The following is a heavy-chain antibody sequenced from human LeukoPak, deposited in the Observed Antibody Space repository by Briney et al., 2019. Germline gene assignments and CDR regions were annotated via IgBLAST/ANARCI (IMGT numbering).Heavy chain of an antibody. CDR2: SNPKRGGT. V-gene: IGHV1-2*06. Sequence: GASVKVSCKASGYTFTDYYMHWVRQAPGQGVEWMGRSNPKRGGTSFAQKIEGRVTMTRDTSISTAYMELSRLRSDDTAVYDCARLLGDFEYWGQGTLVTVSS. J-gene: IGHJ4*02. CDR3: ARLLGDFEY. CDR1: GYTFTDYY. D-gene: IGHD3-16*01.